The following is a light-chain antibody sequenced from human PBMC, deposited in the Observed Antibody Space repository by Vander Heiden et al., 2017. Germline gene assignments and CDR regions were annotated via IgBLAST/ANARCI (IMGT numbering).Light chain of an antibody. V-gene: IGKV3-11*02. J-gene: IGKJ4*01. CDR1: QSVSSY. CDR3: QQRSNWPAA. CDR2: DAS. Sequence: ELVLTQSPSTLSSSLGERATLSCRASQSVSSYLAWYQQKPGQAPRLLIYDASNRATGVPARFSGSGSERDFTLTISSLEPEDFAIYYCQQRSNWPAAFGGGTMVEIK.